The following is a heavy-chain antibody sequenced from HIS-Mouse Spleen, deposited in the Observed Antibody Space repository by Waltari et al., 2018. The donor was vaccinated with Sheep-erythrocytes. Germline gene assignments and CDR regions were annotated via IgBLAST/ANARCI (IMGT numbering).Heavy chain of an antibody. J-gene: IGHJ4*02. D-gene: IGHD4-17*01. CDR2: ISSSSSYI. CDR1: GFTFSSYS. V-gene: IGHV3-21*01. Sequence: EVQLVESGGGLVKPGGSLRLSCAASGFTFSSYSMNWVRQAPGKGLEWVSSISSSSSYIYYADSVKGRFTISRDNAKNSLYLQMNSLRAEDTAVYYCVRVAAVTTYYFDYWGQGTLVTVSS. CDR3: VRVAAVTTYYFDY.